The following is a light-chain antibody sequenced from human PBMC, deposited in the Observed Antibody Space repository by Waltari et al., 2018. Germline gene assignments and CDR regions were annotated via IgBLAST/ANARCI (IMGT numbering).Light chain of an antibody. CDR1: SSNIGSNT. V-gene: IGLV1-44*01. CDR3: AAWEDSLNGPV. CDR2: SDN. Sequence: QSVLTQPPSASGTPGQKVPLSCSGGSSNIGSNTVTWYQQLPGTAPKLLIYSDNQRPSGVPDRFSGSKSGTSASLAISGLQSEDEADYHCAAWEDSLNGPVFGGGTKLTVL. J-gene: IGLJ2*01.